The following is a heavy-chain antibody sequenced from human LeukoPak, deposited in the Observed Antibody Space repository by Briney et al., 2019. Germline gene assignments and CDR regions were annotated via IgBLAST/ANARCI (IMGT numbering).Heavy chain of an antibody. CDR2: FNHSGST. CDR1: GGSFSGYS. Sequence: PSETLSLTCAVYGGSFSGYSWTWIRQPPGKGLEWIGEFNHSGSTNYNPSLKSRVTISVDTSKNQFSLKLSSVTAADTAVYYCARWIAAATGEGGNDYWGQGTLVTVSS. V-gene: IGHV4-34*01. CDR3: ARWIAAATGEGGNDY. D-gene: IGHD6-13*01. J-gene: IGHJ4*02.